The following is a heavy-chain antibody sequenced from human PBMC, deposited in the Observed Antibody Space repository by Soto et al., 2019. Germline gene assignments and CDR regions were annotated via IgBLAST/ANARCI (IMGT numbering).Heavy chain of an antibody. Sequence: GGSLRLSCAASGFTFSSYGMHWVRQAPGKGLEWVAVISHDGSNKYYADSVKGRFTISRDNSKNTLYLQMNSLRAEDTAVYFCLKDSYYDFWSGYETRPEDVWGKGTTVTVSS. CDR2: ISHDGSNK. J-gene: IGHJ6*04. D-gene: IGHD3-3*01. V-gene: IGHV3-30*18. CDR3: LKDSYYDFWSGYETRPEDV. CDR1: GFTFSSYG.